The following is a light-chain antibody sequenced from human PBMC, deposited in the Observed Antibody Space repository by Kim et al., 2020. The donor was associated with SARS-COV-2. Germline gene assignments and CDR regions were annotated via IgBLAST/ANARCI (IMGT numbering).Light chain of an antibody. Sequence: GQSITISCTGTTSDVGGYDYVSWYRQHPGKAPQLMFYDVTERPSGVSNRFSGSKSGNTASLTISGLQAEDEADYYCSSYTSSSTYVFGTGTKVTVL. CDR3: SSYTSSSTYV. J-gene: IGLJ1*01. CDR2: DVT. CDR1: TSDVGGYDY. V-gene: IGLV2-14*04.